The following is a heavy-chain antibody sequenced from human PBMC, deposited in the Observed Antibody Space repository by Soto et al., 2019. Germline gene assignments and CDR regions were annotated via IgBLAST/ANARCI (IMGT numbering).Heavy chain of an antibody. V-gene: IGHV4-59*08. J-gene: IGHJ2*01. CDR1: GDSISSYF. Sequence: PSETLSLTCTVSGDSISSYFGSWIRQPAGKGLEWIGHIFNSGSTYYNPSLTGRVAISVDTSKNQFSLRLTSVTVADTALYFCARHPRITRGWHFDLWGRGALVTDS. CDR2: IFNSGST. CDR3: ARHPRITRGWHFDL. D-gene: IGHD7-27*01.